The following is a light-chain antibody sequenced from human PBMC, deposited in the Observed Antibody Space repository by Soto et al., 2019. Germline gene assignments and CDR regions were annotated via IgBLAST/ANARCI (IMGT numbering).Light chain of an antibody. V-gene: IGKV1-12*01. Sequence: DIQMTQSPSSVSASVGDRVTITCRASQGISSWLAWYQQKPGKAPKLLIYAASSLQSGVPSRFSGSRSGTEFTLTISSLQSEDFAVYYCQQYNNWPALTFGGGTKVEIK. J-gene: IGKJ4*01. CDR2: AAS. CDR1: QGISSW. CDR3: QQYNNWPALT.